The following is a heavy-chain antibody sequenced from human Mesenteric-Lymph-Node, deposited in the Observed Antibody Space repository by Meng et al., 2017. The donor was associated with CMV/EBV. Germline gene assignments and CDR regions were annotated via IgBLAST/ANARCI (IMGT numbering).Heavy chain of an antibody. CDR2: MNPNSGNT. CDR3: ARARPITIFGVVIRYYYGMDV. D-gene: IGHD3-3*01. V-gene: IGHV1-8*03. CDR1: GYTFTSYD. J-gene: IGHJ6*02. Sequence: ASVKVSCKASGYTFTSYDINWVRQATGQGLEWMGWMNPNSGNTGYAQKFQGRVTITRNTSISTAYMELSSLRSEDTAVYYCARARPITIFGVVIRYYYGMDVWGQGTTVTV.